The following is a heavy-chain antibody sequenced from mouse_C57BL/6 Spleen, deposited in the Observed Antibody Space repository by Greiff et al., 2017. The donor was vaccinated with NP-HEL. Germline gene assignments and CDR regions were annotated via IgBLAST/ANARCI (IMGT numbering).Heavy chain of an antibody. Sequence: QVQLQQPGAELVKPGASVKMSCKASGYTFTSYWLTWVKQRPGQGLEWIGDIYPGSGSTNYNEKFKSKATLTVDQYSSTAYMQLSILTSEDSAVYYGARWTTVVAAYYAMDYWGQGTSVTVSS. J-gene: IGHJ4*01. CDR2: IYPGSGST. D-gene: IGHD1-1*01. CDR3: ARWTTVVAAYYAMDY. CDR1: GYTFTSYW. V-gene: IGHV1-55*01.